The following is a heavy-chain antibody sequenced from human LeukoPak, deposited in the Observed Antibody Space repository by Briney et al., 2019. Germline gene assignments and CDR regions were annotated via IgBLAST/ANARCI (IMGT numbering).Heavy chain of an antibody. CDR1: GYSFISYW. V-gene: IGHV5-51*01. CDR2: IYPGDSDT. Sequence: GESLKIFCKGSGYSFISYWIGWVRQMPGKDLELMGIIYPGDSDTRYSPSFQGQVTIPADKSINTAYLQWSSLKASDTAIYYCVRRDITSRYVVWFDPWGQGTPVTVSS. J-gene: IGHJ5*02. D-gene: IGHD2-2*01. CDR3: VRRDITSRYVVWFDP.